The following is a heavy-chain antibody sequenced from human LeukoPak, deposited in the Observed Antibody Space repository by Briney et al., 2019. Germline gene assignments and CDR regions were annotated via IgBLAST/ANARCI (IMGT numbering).Heavy chain of an antibody. V-gene: IGHV4-30-4*07. CDR2: IYSSGST. Sequence: SETLSLTCTVSGASISSDGYSWSWIRQPPGKGLECIGYIYSSGSTYYNPSLKSRVTISVDTSNNQFSLKLSSVTAADTAVYYCARGYDFWSGLVGGWFDPWGQGTLVTVSS. D-gene: IGHD3-3*01. J-gene: IGHJ5*02. CDR3: ARGYDFWSGLVGGWFDP. CDR1: GASISSDGYS.